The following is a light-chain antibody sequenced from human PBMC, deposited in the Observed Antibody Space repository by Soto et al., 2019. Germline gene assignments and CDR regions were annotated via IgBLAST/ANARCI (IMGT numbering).Light chain of an antibody. Sequence: EIVLTQSPGTLSLSPGERATLSCRASQSVSSSYLAWYQQKHGQAHRLLIYGASSRATGIPDRFSGSGSGTDLTITIRRLEPEDFEVYYCQQYGSSPITFGQGTRLEIK. V-gene: IGKV3-20*01. CDR3: QQYGSSPIT. CDR1: QSVSSSY. CDR2: GAS. J-gene: IGKJ5*01.